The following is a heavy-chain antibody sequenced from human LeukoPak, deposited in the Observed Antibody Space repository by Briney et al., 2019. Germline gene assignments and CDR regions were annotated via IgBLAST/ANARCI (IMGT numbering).Heavy chain of an antibody. CDR3: ARGSGSYIDY. Sequence: PGGSLRLSCAASGFTVSSNYMSWVGQAPGKGLDWVSVIYSGGSTYYADSVKGRFTISRDNSKNTLYLQMNSLRVEDTAVYYCARGSGSYIDYWGQGTLVTVSS. CDR1: GFTVSSNY. D-gene: IGHD1-26*01. J-gene: IGHJ4*02. V-gene: IGHV3-66*01. CDR2: IYSGGST.